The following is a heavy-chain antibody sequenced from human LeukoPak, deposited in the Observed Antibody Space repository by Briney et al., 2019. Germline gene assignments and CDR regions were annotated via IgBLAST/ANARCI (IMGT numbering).Heavy chain of an antibody. Sequence: QTGGSLRLSCAASGFTFSNFGMSWVRQAPGKGLEWVSVIYSGGSTYYADSVKGRFTISRDNSKNTLYLQMNSLRAEDTAVYYCARFGYSSSWFSDIFDYWGQGTLVTVSS. D-gene: IGHD6-13*01. CDR1: GFTFSNFG. CDR3: ARFGYSSSWFSDIFDY. J-gene: IGHJ4*02. CDR2: IYSGGST. V-gene: IGHV3-66*01.